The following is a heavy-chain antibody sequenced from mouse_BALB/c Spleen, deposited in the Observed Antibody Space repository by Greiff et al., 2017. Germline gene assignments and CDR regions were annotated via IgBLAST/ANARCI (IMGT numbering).Heavy chain of an antibody. Sequence: QVQLQQPGADLVKPGASVKLSCKASGYTFTSYYMYWVKQRPGQGLEWIGGINPSNGGTNFNEKFKSKATLTVDTSTSTAYMQLSSLTSEDSAVYDCSRSYYGSTCDFDYWGQGTTLTVSS. J-gene: IGHJ2*01. V-gene: IGHV1S81*02. CDR1: GYTFTSYY. CDR3: SRSYYGSTCDFDY. CDR2: INPSNGGT. D-gene: IGHD1-1*01.